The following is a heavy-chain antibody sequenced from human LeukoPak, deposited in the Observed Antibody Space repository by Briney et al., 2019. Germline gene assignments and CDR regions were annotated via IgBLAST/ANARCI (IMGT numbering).Heavy chain of an antibody. D-gene: IGHD2-2*02. CDR3: ARGLSCTSASCYNDY. J-gene: IGHJ4*02. Sequence: ASVKVSCKASGCTFTNYAMSWVRQAPGQGLEWMGWINTDTGNPTYAQGFIGRFVFSLDTSVSTAYLQISSLTAEDTAVYYCARGLSCTSASCYNDYWGQGTLVTVSS. CDR1: GCTFTNYA. V-gene: IGHV7-4-1*02. CDR2: INTDTGNP.